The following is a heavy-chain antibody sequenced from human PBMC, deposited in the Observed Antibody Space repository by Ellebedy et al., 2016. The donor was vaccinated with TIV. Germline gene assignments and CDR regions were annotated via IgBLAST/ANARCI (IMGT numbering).Heavy chain of an antibody. V-gene: IGHV3-30*03. D-gene: IGHD2-21*01. CDR3: ARVVTSYGMDI. CDR1: GSTFSSYG. J-gene: IGHJ6*02. CDR2: ISYDGNEK. Sequence: GGSLRLSXAASGSTFSSYGIHWVRQAPGKGLEWVALISYDGNEKFYADSVKGRFTISRDKSKNTVYLQMNSLRTDDTAVYSCARVVTSYGMDIWGQGTTVTVSS.